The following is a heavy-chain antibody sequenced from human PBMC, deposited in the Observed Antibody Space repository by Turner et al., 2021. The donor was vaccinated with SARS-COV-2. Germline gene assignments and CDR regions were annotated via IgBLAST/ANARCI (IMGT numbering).Heavy chain of an antibody. J-gene: IGHJ6*02. CDR3: ARDHRPVVVPAAKRAGSYYYGMDV. CDR2: ISSSSSYI. V-gene: IGHV3-21*01. D-gene: IGHD2-2*01. Sequence: EVQLVESGGGLVKPGVSLRLSCAASGFTFSSYSMNWVRQAPGKGLEWVSSISSSSSYIYYADSVKGRFTISRDNAKNSLYLQMNSLRAEDTAVYYCARDHRPVVVPAAKRAGSYYYGMDVWGQGTTVTFSS. CDR1: GFTFSSYS.